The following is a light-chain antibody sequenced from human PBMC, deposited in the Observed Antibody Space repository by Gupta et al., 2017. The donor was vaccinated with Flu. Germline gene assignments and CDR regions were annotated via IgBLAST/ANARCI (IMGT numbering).Light chain of an antibody. CDR1: QSSLDTSNNKNS. J-gene: IGKJ1*01. V-gene: IGKV4-1*01. Sequence: DIVMTQSPDSLAVSLGERATIDCKSSQSSLDTSNNKNSLACYQQKPVQPPQLLIYWASTRYSGVPDRFSGRASGTDFTLTIRMLHADDVTVYYFQREEDNRRRFGQGTKLEIK. CDR3: QREEDNRRR. CDR2: WAS.